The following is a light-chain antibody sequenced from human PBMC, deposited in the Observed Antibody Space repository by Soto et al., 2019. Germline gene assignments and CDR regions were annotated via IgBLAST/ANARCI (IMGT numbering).Light chain of an antibody. CDR3: ATWDDSLSGVV. V-gene: IGLV1-47*01. J-gene: IGLJ2*01. CDR1: SSNIGSNS. CDR2: RND. Sequence: QSVLTQPPSASGTPGQRVSISCSGSSSNIGSNSVYWYQQLPGTAPKLLIYRNDQRPSGVPDRFSGSKSGSSASLAISGLRSEDEADYYCATWDDSLSGVVFGGGTKRTVL.